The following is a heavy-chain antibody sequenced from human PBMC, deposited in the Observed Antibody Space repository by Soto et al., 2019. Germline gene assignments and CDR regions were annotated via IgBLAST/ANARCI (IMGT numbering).Heavy chain of an antibody. CDR2: IKSKTDGGTT. Sequence: EVQLVESGGGLVKPGGSLRLSCAASGFTFSNAWMSWVRQAPGKGLEWVGRIKSKTDGGTTDYAAPVKGRFTIPRDDSKHTLYLQMNSLKTEDTAVYYCTRCTVVTPEVNWFDPWGQGTLVTVSS. D-gene: IGHD2-21*02. CDR3: TRCTVVTPEVNWFDP. V-gene: IGHV3-15*01. CDR1: GFTFSNAW. J-gene: IGHJ5*02.